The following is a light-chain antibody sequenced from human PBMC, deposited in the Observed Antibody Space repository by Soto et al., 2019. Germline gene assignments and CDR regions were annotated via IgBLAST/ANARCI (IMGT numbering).Light chain of an antibody. CDR1: QTVTRSY. Sequence: SNSPGTLSLSRRERATLSCRASQTVTRSYLAWYQQKPGQAPRLLIYGASTRATGIPARFSGSGSGTDFTLTISRLEPEDFAVYYCQQYGSSPPVTFGQGTKVDIK. CDR2: GAS. V-gene: IGKV3-20*01. J-gene: IGKJ1*01. CDR3: QQYGSSPPVT.